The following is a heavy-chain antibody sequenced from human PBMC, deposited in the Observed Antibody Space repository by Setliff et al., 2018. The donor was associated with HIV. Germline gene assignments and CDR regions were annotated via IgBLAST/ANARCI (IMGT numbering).Heavy chain of an antibody. CDR1: GYTFTTYG. V-gene: IGHV1-18*01. D-gene: IGHD4-17*01. CDR3: ARRGGNGDYPLYFDY. CDR2: ISGFNGNT. J-gene: IGHJ4*02. Sequence: ASVKVSCKASGYTFTTYGISWVRQAPGQGLEWMGWISGFNGNTRHAEKLQDRVTMTADTPTNTVYMELSSLRSDDTAVYYCARRGGNGDYPLYFDYWGQGTLVTVSS.